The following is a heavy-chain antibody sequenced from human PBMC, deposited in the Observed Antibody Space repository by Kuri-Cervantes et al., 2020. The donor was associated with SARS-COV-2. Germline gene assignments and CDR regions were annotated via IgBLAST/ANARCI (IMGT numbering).Heavy chain of an antibody. V-gene: IGHV3-30*02. Sequence: GGSLRLSCAASGFTFSNYPMHWVRQAPGKGLEWVAVIRYDGSNKYYADSVKGRFTISRDNSKNTLYLQMNSLRAEDTAVYYCADDYGDYRTPFDYWGQGTLVTVSS. CDR3: ADDYGDYRTPFDY. J-gene: IGHJ4*02. CDR1: GFTFSNYP. D-gene: IGHD4-17*01. CDR2: IRYDGSNK.